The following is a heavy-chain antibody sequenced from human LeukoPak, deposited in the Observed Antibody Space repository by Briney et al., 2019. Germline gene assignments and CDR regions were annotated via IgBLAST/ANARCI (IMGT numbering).Heavy chain of an antibody. CDR1: GGSFSGYY. CDR2: INHSGST. Sequence: ASETLSLTCAVYGGSFSGYYWSWIRQPPGKGLEWIGEINHSGSTNYNPSLKSRVTISVDTSKNQFSLKLSSVTAADTAVYYCARAYSSSWIDYWGQGTLVTVSS. CDR3: ARAYSSSWIDY. J-gene: IGHJ4*02. V-gene: IGHV4-34*01. D-gene: IGHD6-13*01.